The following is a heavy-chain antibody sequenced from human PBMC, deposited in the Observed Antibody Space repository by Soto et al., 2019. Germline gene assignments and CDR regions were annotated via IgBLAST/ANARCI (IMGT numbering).Heavy chain of an antibody. V-gene: IGHV3-23*01. D-gene: IGHD2-2*01. Sequence: GGSLRLSCAASGFTFSSNAISWVRQAPGKGLEWVSGISGSGDSRNYADSVKGRFTTSRDNSKNTLYLQMNSLRAEDTAVYYCAKAVTECTSCYLGPFDYWGQGTLVTVSS. J-gene: IGHJ4*02. CDR2: ISGSGDSR. CDR3: AKAVTECTSCYLGPFDY. CDR1: GFTFSSNA.